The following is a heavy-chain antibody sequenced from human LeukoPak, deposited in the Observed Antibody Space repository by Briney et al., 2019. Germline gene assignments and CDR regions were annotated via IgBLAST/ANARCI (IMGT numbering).Heavy chain of an antibody. V-gene: IGHV3-33*01. D-gene: IGHD3-10*01. CDR3: ARGAGSGTYYNMH. CDR2: IWYDGSAK. CDR1: GFTFSSYG. J-gene: IGHJ1*01. Sequence: GRSLRLSCAASGFTFSSYGMHWVRQAPGKGLEWVAVIWYDGSAKYYADSVKGRLTISRDSSENTLYLQMNSLRAEDTAVYYCARGAGSGTYYNMHWGQGALVTVSS.